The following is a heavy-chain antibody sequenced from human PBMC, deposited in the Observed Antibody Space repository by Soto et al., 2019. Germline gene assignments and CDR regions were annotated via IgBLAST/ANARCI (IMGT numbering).Heavy chain of an antibody. CDR3: ARDAKMATPLGGYWYCTMDV. Sequence: SETLSLTCTVSGGSVSSGSYYWSWIRQPPGKGLEWIGHIYYTGSINYNPSLKSRVTISVDTSQNQFSLKLSSVTAADTAVYYCARDAKMATPLGGYWYCTMDVWGQGTTVTVSS. D-gene: IGHD1-26*01. CDR1: GGSVSSGSYY. V-gene: IGHV4-61*01. CDR2: IYYTGSI. J-gene: IGHJ6*02.